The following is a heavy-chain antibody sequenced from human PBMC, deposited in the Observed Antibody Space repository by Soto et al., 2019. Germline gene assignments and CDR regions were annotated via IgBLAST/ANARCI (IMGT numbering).Heavy chain of an antibody. CDR3: AADRTYCGGDCYVD. J-gene: IGHJ4*02. Sequence: PGVPQRLSCAASGVNFRSYSMNWVRPEPGKGLEWVSYISSSSSTIYYADSVKGRFTISRDNAKNSLYLQMNSLRAEDTAVYYCAADRTYCGGDCYVDWGQGTLVTVPS. V-gene: IGHV3-48*01. CDR1: GVNFRSYS. D-gene: IGHD2-21*02. CDR2: ISSSSSTI.